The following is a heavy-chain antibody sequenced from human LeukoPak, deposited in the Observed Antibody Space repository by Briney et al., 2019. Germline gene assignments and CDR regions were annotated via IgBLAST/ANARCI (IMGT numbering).Heavy chain of an antibody. J-gene: IGHJ4*02. CDR3: ARDRHSSGWEIIDY. V-gene: IGHV1-18*01. CDR1: GYTFTSYG. Sequence: ASVKVSCKASGYTFTSYGISWVQQAPGQGLEWMGWISAYNGNTNYAQKLQGRVTMTTDTSTSTAYMELRSLRSDDTAVYYCARDRHSSGWEIIDYWGQGTLVTVSS. D-gene: IGHD6-19*01. CDR2: ISAYNGNT.